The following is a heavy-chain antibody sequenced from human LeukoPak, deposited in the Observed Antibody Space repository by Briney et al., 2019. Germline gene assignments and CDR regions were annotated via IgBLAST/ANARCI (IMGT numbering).Heavy chain of an antibody. J-gene: IGHJ6*03. Sequence: SVKVSCKASGGTFSSYAISWVRQAPGQGLEWMGGIIPIFGTANYAQKFQGRVTITTDESTSTAYMELSSLRSEDTAVYYCARGSSGRYNYYYYYMDVWGKGTTVTVSS. CDR2: IIPIFGTA. V-gene: IGHV1-69*05. D-gene: IGHD6-19*01. CDR3: ARGSSGRYNYYYYYMDV. CDR1: GGTFSSYA.